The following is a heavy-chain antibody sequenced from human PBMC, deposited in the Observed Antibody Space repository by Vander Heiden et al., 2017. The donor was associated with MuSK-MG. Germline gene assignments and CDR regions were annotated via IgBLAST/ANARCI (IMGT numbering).Heavy chain of an antibody. CDR1: GCTFSSYA. CDR2: ISYDGSNK. CDR3: ARARRVVVIAMPFDY. J-gene: IGHJ4*02. V-gene: IGHV3-30-3*01. Sequence: QVQLVESGGGVVQPGRSLRLPCAASGCTFSSYAMHWVRQAPGKGLEWVAVISYDGSNKYYADSVKGRFTISRDNSKNTLYLQMNSLRAEDTAVYYCARARRVVVIAMPFDYWGQGTLVTVSS. D-gene: IGHD2-21*01.